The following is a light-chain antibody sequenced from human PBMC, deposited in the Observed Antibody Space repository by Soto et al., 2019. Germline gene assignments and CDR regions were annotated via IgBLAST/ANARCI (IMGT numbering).Light chain of an antibody. V-gene: IGLV2-14*03. CDR2: DVS. Sequence: QSVLTQPASVSGAPGQSLAISCTGTSSDVGGYNYVSWYQHHPGKAPKLMVYDVSNRPSGVSNRFSGSKSGNTASLTISGLQADDDADYYCSSYTSSSTYVFGTGTKVTVL. CDR1: SSDVGGYNY. J-gene: IGLJ1*01. CDR3: SSYTSSSTYV.